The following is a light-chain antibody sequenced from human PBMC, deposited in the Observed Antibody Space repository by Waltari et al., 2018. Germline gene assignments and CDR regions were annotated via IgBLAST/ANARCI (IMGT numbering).Light chain of an antibody. V-gene: IGKV3-15*01. CDR1: QSVSSN. CDR3: QQYDNWPPWT. Sequence: EIVMTQSPATLSVSPGERATLSCRASQSVSSNLAWYQQKPGQAPRLLIYVASTRAAGIPARFSGSESGTEFTLTISSLQSEDFAVYYCQQYDNWPPWTFGQGTKVEIK. CDR2: VAS. J-gene: IGKJ1*01.